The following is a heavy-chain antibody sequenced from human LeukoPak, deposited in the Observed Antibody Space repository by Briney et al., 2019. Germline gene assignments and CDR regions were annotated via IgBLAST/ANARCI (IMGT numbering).Heavy chain of an antibody. Sequence: PGGSLRVSCVASGFLVRSNYMTWVRQAPGKGLEWVSVLHSSGDAYYADSVKGRFTISRDDSKNTLYLEMNSLRAEDTAVYYCARGKVYYYYDYWGQGTLVTVSS. V-gene: IGHV3-53*01. CDR2: LHSSGDA. D-gene: IGHD5-12*01. CDR1: GFLVRSNY. CDR3: ARGKVYYYYDY. J-gene: IGHJ4*02.